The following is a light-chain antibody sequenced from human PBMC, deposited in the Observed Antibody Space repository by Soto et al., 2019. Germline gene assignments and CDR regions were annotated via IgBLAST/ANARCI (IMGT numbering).Light chain of an antibody. CDR2: LGS. J-gene: IGKJ1*01. CDR3: MQALKSWT. Sequence: QKPGQSPQLLIYLGSIRASGVPDRFSGSVSGTVFTLKIARVEAEDAGVYYCMQALKSWTFGQGTRVDI. V-gene: IGKV2-28*01.